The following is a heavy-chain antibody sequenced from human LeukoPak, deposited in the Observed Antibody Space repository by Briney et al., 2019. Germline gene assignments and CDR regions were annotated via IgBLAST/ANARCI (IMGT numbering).Heavy chain of an antibody. D-gene: IGHD4-17*01. CDR2: ISGSGGST. J-gene: IGHJ6*02. V-gene: IGHV3-23*01. Sequence: GGSLRLSCAASGFTFSSYAMSWVRQAPGKGLEWVSGISGSGGSTYYAESVKGRFTISRDNSKNALYLQMNSLRTEDSALYYCAKDGGDYYYSYYGMDVWGQGTTVTVSS. CDR3: AKDGGDYYYSYYGMDV. CDR1: GFTFSSYA.